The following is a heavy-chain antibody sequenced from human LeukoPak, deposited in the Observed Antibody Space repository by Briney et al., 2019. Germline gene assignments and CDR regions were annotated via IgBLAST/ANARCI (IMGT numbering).Heavy chain of an antibody. CDR3: ARDRSYYDRSGGHYHGMDV. Sequence: SETLSLTCTVSGGSITGYYWNWIRQPPGKGLEWIGYISFSGITNYNPSLESRVTISLDTSKNQFSLKLNSVIAADTAVYYCARDRSYYDRSGGHYHGMDVWGQGTTVTVSS. D-gene: IGHD3-22*01. CDR2: ISFSGIT. J-gene: IGHJ6*02. CDR1: GGSITGYY. V-gene: IGHV4-59*01.